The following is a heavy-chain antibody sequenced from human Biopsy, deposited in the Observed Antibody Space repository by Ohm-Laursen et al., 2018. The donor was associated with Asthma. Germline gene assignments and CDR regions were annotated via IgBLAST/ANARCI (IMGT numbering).Heavy chain of an antibody. Sequence: SLRLSCAAPGFSFSNYGMHWVRQAPGKGLEWVALISSDVREWYADSVKGRFTISRDNSKNTLDLQMNSLRGDDTAVYYCVRWRSGYPDHYSDFWGLGTLVTVSP. CDR3: VRWRSGYPDHYSDF. CDR2: ISSDVRE. D-gene: IGHD2-21*01. V-gene: IGHV3-30*03. CDR1: GFSFSNYG. J-gene: IGHJ4*02.